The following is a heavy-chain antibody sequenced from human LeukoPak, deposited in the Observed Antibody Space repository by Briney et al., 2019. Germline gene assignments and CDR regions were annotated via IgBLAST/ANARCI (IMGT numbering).Heavy chain of an antibody. CDR3: ARGRLLWFGESHWDY. CDR2: INHSGST. CDR1: GGSFSGYY. V-gene: IGHV4-34*01. Sequence: SETLSLTCAVYGGSFSGYYWSGFRQPPAKGREWRGEINHSGSTNYNQSLKSRVTISVDTSKTQFSLKLSSVTAADTAVYYCARGRLLWFGESHWDYWGQGTLVTVSS. J-gene: IGHJ4*02. D-gene: IGHD3-10*01.